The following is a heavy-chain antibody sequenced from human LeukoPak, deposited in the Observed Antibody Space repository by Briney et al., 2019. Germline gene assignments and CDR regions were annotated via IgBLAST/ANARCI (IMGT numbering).Heavy chain of an antibody. CDR1: GYTFTSYA. D-gene: IGHD3-16*01. V-gene: IGHV1-3*01. CDR3: ARRRLTLNWFDP. CDR2: INAGNGNT. J-gene: IGHJ5*02. Sequence: ASVNVSCKASGYTFTSYAMHWVRQAPGQRLEWMGWINAGNGNTKYSQKFQGRVTITRDTSASTAYMELSSLRSEDTAVYYCARRRLTLNWFDPWGQGTLVTVSS.